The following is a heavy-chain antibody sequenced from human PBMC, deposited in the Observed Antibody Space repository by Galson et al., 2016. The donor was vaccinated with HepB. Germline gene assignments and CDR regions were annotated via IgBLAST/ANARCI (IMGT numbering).Heavy chain of an antibody. CDR1: GFTFSDYY. V-gene: IGHV3-11*06. J-gene: IGHJ6*02. Sequence: SLRLSCAVSGFTFSDYYMSWIRQAPGKGLEWVSYISNSSKYINYADSVKGRFAISRDNAQNSLYLQMNSLRAEDTAVYYCATSFTVIALGPDYYYGMDVWGQGTTVTVSS. D-gene: IGHD2-21*01. CDR2: ISNSSKYI. CDR3: ATSFTVIALGPDYYYGMDV.